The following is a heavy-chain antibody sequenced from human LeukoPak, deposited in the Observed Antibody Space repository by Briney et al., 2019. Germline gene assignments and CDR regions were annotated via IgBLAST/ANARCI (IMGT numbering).Heavy chain of an antibody. D-gene: IGHD3-22*01. CDR2: ISYDGSNK. Sequence: PGGSLRLSCAASGFTFSSYGMHWVRQAPGKGLEWVAVISYDGSNKYYADSVKGRFTISRDNSKNTLYLQMNSLRAEDTAVYYCASDSSAYYVSYYFDYWGQGALVTVSS. CDR1: GFTFSSYG. J-gene: IGHJ4*02. CDR3: ASDSSAYYVSYYFDY. V-gene: IGHV3-30*03.